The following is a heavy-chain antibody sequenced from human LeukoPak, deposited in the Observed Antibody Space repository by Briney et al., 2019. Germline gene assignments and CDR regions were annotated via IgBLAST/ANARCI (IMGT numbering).Heavy chain of an antibody. Sequence: GGSLRLSCAASGFTFRSYEMNWVRQAPGKGLEWVSYISSSGSAIYYADSVKGRFTISRDNAKNSLYLQMDSLRAEDTAVYYCARLSVAGTPISDYWGQGTLVTVSS. CDR3: ARLSVAGTPISDY. CDR2: ISSSGSAI. V-gene: IGHV3-48*03. J-gene: IGHJ4*02. CDR1: GFTFRSYE. D-gene: IGHD6-19*01.